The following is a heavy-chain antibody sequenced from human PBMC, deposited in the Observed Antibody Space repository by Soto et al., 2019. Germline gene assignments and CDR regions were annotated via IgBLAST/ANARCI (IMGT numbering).Heavy chain of an antibody. CDR3: VRHLTGDLGRGMDV. CDR1: GYTFTRYW. D-gene: IGHD7-27*01. J-gene: IGHJ6*02. Sequence: PGESLKISCKGSGYTFTRYWIGWVRQKPGNGLELMGIVFPDDSDVRYSPSSPGQVTISADKSINTAYLHWSALKASDTAMYYCVRHLTGDLGRGMDVWGQGTTVTV. V-gene: IGHV5-51*01. CDR2: VFPDDSDV.